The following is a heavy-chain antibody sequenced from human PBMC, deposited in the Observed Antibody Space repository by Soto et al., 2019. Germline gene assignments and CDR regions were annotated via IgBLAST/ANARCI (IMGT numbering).Heavy chain of an antibody. Sequence: SDPRALTCTVSGGSISSSIYYSGGVRQPPGKGLEWIGGIHYSGTTYYNPSFKSRVTTSLDTSKNQFSLKLNSVTAADTAVYYCTRPFGTTTFYFAMDVWGQGTTVTVSS. V-gene: IGHV4-39*01. CDR1: GGSISSSIYY. CDR3: TRPFGTTTFYFAMDV. J-gene: IGHJ6*02. D-gene: IGHD1-7*01. CDR2: IHYSGTT.